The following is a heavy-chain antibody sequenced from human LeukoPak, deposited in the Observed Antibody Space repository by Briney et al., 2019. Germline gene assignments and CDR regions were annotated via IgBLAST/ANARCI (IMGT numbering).Heavy chain of an antibody. CDR2: ISAYNGNT. J-gene: IGHJ5*02. D-gene: IGHD3-9*01. CDR1: GYTFTSYG. CDR3: ARNRGILTAHQGFDP. V-gene: IGHV1-18*01. Sequence: ASVKVSCKASGYTFTSYGISWVRQAPGQGLEWMGWISAYNGNTNYAQKLQGRVTMTTDTSTSTAYMELRSLRSDDTAVYYCARNRGILTAHQGFDPWGQGTLVTVSS.